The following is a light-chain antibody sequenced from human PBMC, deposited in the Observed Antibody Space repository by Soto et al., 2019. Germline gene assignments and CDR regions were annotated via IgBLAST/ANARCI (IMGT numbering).Light chain of an antibody. Sequence: IHVTQSPSSLSASIGDRVSITCRASQGIRDDLAWYQQKPGRAPKRLIYAASTLQSGVPSRFSGSGSGTEFTLTISSLNPEDIATYYCLQHGSYPRTFGQGTKVDI. V-gene: IGKV1-17*01. J-gene: IGKJ1*01. CDR3: LQHGSYPRT. CDR2: AAS. CDR1: QGIRDD.